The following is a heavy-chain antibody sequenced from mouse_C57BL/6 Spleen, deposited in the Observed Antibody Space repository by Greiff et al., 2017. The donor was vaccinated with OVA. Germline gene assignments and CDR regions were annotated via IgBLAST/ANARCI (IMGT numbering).Heavy chain of an antibody. Sequence: VQLQQSGAELVKPGASVKLSCKASGYTFTSYWMQWVKQRPGQGLEWIGEIDPSDSYTNYNQKFKGKATLTVDTSSSTAYMQLSSLTSEDSAVYYCARTGTWYFDYWGQGTTLTVSS. CDR2: IDPSDSYT. V-gene: IGHV1-50*01. J-gene: IGHJ2*01. CDR3: ARTGTWYFDY. D-gene: IGHD4-1*01. CDR1: GYTFTSYW.